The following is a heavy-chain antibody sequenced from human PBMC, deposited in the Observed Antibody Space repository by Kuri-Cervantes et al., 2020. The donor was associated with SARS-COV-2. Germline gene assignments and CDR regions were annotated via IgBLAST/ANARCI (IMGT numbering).Heavy chain of an antibody. CDR1: GYTFTSYG. CDR2: ISVYNGNT. CDR3: ARRFTMITFGGVIVTDAFDI. D-gene: IGHD3-16*02. J-gene: IGHJ3*02. V-gene: IGHV1-18*01. Sequence: ASVKVSCKASGYTFTSYGISWARQAPGQGLGWMGWISVYNGNTNSAQRLQGRVTMTSDTSTSTAYMELRSLSSDDTAVYYCARRFTMITFGGVIVTDAFDIWGQGTMVTVSS.